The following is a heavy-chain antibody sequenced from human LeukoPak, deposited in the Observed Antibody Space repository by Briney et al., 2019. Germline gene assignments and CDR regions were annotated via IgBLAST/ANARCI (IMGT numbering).Heavy chain of an antibody. J-gene: IGHJ4*02. CDR3: ARDLAVVVVAATGY. V-gene: IGHV3-30-3*01. D-gene: IGHD2-15*01. CDR2: ISYDGSNK. CDR1: GFAFSSYA. Sequence: PGGSLRLSCAASGFAFSSYAMHWVRQAPGKGLEWVAVISYDGSNKYYADSVKGRFTISRDNSKSTLYLQMNSLRAEDTAVYYCARDLAVVVVAATGYWGQGTLVTVSS.